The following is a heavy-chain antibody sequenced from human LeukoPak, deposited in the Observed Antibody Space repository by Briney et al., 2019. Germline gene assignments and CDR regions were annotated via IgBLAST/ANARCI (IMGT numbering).Heavy chain of an antibody. D-gene: IGHD3-22*01. CDR3: AKGSSGYFFDH. Sequence: GGSLRLSCAASGFNLGSYGMSWVRQAPGKGLEWVSSISNDGGGTFSADSVRGRFTISRDNSKNTLFLQMDSLRAEDTAPYFWAKGSSGYFFDHWGQGSLVTVSS. CDR2: ISNDGGGT. CDR1: GFNLGSYG. V-gene: IGHV3-23*01. J-gene: IGHJ4*02.